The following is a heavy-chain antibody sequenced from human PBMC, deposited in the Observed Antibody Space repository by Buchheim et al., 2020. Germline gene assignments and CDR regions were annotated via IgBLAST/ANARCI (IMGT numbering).Heavy chain of an antibody. V-gene: IGHV1-69*01. D-gene: IGHD4-17*01. CDR3: ARHRYGWKEENYYYGMDV. Sequence: QVQLVQSGAEVKKPGSSVKVSCKASGGTFSSYAISWVRQAPGQGLEWMGGIIPIFGTANYAQKFQGRVTITADESTCTAYMELSNLRSEDTAVYYCARHRYGWKEENYYYGMDVWGQGTT. J-gene: IGHJ6*02. CDR1: GGTFSSYA. CDR2: IIPIFGTA.